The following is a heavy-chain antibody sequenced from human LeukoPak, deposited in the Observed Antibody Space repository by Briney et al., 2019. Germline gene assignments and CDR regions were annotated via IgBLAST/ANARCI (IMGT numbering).Heavy chain of an antibody. D-gene: IGHD3-9*01. V-gene: IGHV3-30*02. J-gene: IGHJ4*02. CDR1: GFTFSDYS. CDR3: ARGSQYNILTGFIVGAMDDFDY. CDR2: IRYDENNK. Sequence: HSGGSLRLSCAASGFTFSDYSMHWVRQAPGKGLNWVAFIRYDENNKYYADSVKGRFTISKDSSKNTLDLQMNSLRTEDTAVYYCARGSQYNILTGFIVGAMDDFDYWGQGTLVTVSS.